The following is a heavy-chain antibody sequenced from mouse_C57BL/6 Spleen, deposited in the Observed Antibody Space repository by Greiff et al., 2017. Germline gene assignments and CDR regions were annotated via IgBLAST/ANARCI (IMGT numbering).Heavy chain of an antibody. J-gene: IGHJ4*01. CDR2: IYPGDGDT. D-gene: IGHD1-1*01. V-gene: IGHV1-82*01. CDR1: GYAFSSSW. Sequence: VKLVESGPELVKPGASVKISCKASGYAFSSSWMNWVKQRPGKGLEWIGRIYPGDGDTNYNGKFKGKATLTADKSSSTAYMQLSSLTSEYSAVYFCARSHGSSTYYAMDYWGQGTSVTVSS. CDR3: ARSHGSSTYYAMDY.